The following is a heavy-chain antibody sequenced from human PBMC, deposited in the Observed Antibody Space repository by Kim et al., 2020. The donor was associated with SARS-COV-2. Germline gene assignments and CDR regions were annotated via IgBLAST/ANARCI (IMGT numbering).Heavy chain of an antibody. J-gene: IGHJ4*02. V-gene: IGHV4-59*01. CDR2: MYYSGST. Sequence: SETLSLTCTVSGGSISSYHWSWIRQPPGKGLEWIGYMYYSGSTNYNPSLKSRVTISVDTSKNQFSLKLSSVTAADTAVYYCARTSSQRSGIGFFDYWVQGTLVTVSS. CDR1: GGSISSYH. D-gene: IGHD3-10*01. CDR3: ARTSSQRSGIGFFDY.